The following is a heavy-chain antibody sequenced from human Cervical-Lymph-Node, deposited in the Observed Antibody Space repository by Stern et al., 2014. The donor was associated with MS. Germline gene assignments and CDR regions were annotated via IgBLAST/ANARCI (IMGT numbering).Heavy chain of an antibody. CDR3: ASGTGSKRPTGNY. CDR1: GYSFTSHY. J-gene: IGHJ4*02. D-gene: IGHD3/OR15-3a*01. V-gene: IGHV1-46*01. CDR2: IDPSCVSA. Sequence: QVQLMQSGAEGKKPGASVKVSCKASGYSFTSHYMHWVRQAPGQGLEWVGIIDPSCVSAIYAQNRQGRVTMTRDTSTSTVYMELSSLRSEDTAVYYCASGTGSKRPTGNYWGQGTLVTVSS.